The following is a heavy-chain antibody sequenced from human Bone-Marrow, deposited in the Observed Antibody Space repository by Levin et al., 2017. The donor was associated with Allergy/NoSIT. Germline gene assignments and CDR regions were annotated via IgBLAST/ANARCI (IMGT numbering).Heavy chain of an antibody. Sequence: GESLKISCAASGFTFSNAWMSWVRQAPGKGLEWVGRIKSKTDGGTTDYAAPVKGRFTISRDDSKNTLYLQMNSLKTEDTAVYYCTTAGACSSTSGYQDGRYWGQGTLVTVSS. V-gene: IGHV3-15*01. CDR1: GFTFSNAW. D-gene: IGHD2-2*01. J-gene: IGHJ4*02. CDR3: TTAGACSSTSGYQDGRY. CDR2: IKSKTDGGTT.